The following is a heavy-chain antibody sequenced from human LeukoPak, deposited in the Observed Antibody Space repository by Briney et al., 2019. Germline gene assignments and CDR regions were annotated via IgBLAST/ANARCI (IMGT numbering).Heavy chain of an antibody. CDR2: ISYDGSNK. D-gene: IGHD6-19*01. CDR1: GFTFSSYG. CDR3: AKGSKAVLFTRDHYMDV. Sequence: HPGGSLRLSCAASGFTFSSYGMHWVRQAPGKGLEWVAVISYDGSNKYYADSVKGRFTISRDNSKNTLYLQMNSLRAEDTAVYFCAKGSKAVLFTRDHYMDVWGKGTTVTISS. J-gene: IGHJ6*03. V-gene: IGHV3-30*18.